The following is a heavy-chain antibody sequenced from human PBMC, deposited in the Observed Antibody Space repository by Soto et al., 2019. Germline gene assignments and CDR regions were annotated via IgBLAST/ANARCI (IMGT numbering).Heavy chain of an antibody. Sequence: EVHLLESGGALVQRGGSLRLSCAASGFTFSSYSMSWVRQAPGTGLEWVSGISGFGGSTYYADSVKGRFTISRDNSKNDLYLQINSLRAEDTAKYYCAKGRSDAWNDGYSYDYWGQGTLVTVSS. D-gene: IGHD1-1*01. V-gene: IGHV3-23*01. CDR2: ISGFGGST. CDR3: AKGRSDAWNDGYSYDY. J-gene: IGHJ4*02. CDR1: GFTFSSYS.